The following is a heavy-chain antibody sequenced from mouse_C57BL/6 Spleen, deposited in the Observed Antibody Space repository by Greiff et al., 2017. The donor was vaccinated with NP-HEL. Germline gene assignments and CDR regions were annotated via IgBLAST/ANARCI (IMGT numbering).Heavy chain of an antibody. D-gene: IGHD2-5*01. CDR1: GYAFSSSW. Sequence: VQRVESGPELVKPGASVKISCKASGYAFSSSWMNWVKQRPGKGLEWIGRIYPGDGDTNYNGKFKGKATLTADKSSSTAYMQLSSLTSEDSAVYFCARPAYSNYYYYAMDYWGQGTSVTVSS. V-gene: IGHV1-82*01. J-gene: IGHJ4*01. CDR2: IYPGDGDT. CDR3: ARPAYSNYYYYAMDY.